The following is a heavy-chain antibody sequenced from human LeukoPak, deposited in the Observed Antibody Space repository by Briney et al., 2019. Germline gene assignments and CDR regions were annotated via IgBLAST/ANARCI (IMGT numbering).Heavy chain of an antibody. CDR1: GYSISRGYY. J-gene: IGHJ4*02. CDR2: IYHIGST. CDR3: ARFTRYDDGGYYLDY. Sequence: PSETLSLTCGVSGYSISRGYYWAWIRQPPGKGLEWIGTIYHIGSTYYTPSLGSRVTISVDTSKNQFSLNLKSVTAADTAVYYCARFTRYDDGGYYLDYWGQGTLVTVSS. V-gene: IGHV4-38-2*01. D-gene: IGHD4/OR15-4a*01.